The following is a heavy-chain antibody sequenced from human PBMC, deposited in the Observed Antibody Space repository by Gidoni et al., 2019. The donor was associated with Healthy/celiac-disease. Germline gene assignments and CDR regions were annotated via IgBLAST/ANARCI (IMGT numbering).Heavy chain of an antibody. CDR2: IWYDGSNK. CDR3: ARGDWLVGGWYDY. J-gene: IGHJ4*02. CDR1: GFPFSSYG. V-gene: IGHV3-33*01. Sequence: QVQLVESGGGVVQPGRSLRLSCAASGFPFSSYGMHWVRQAPGKGLEWVAVIWYDGSNKYYADSVKGRFTISRDNSKNTLYLQMNSLRAEDTAVYYCARGDWLVGGWYDYWGQGTLVTVSS. D-gene: IGHD6-19*01.